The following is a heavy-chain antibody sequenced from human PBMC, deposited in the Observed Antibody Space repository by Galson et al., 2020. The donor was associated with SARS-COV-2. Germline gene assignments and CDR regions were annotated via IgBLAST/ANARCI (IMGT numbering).Heavy chain of an antibody. CDR3: LRSDYGSGLGY. Sequence: QAGGSLRLSCSASGFTFSSYAMHWVRQAPGKGLEYVSAISSNGGSTYYADSVKGRFTISRDNSKNTLYLQMSSLRAEDTAVYYCLRSDYGSGLGYWGQGTLVTVSS. CDR1: GFTFSSYA. CDR2: ISSNGGST. J-gene: IGHJ4*02. D-gene: IGHD3-10*01. V-gene: IGHV3-64D*08.